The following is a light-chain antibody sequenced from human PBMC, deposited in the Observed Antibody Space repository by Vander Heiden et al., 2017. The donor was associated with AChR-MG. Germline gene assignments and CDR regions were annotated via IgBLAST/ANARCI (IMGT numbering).Light chain of an antibody. Sequence: DIQMTQSPSSLSASVGDRVTITCRASQRITTFLNWYQHKPGKAPKLLIYGAAPLQSGVPSRFSGSGSGTDFTLTIGRLHPEDFATYYCQQTYSTVRAFGQGTKVEIK. V-gene: IGKV1-39*01. CDR3: QQTYSTVRA. CDR2: GAA. CDR1: QRITTF. J-gene: IGKJ1*01.